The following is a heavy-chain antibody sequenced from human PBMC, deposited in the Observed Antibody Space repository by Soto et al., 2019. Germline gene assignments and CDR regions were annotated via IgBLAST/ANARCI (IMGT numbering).Heavy chain of an antibody. D-gene: IGHD1-26*01. CDR2: ISYDGSNK. J-gene: IGHJ4*02. CDR3: ANTGGSYHQGYYFDY. Sequence: GGSLRLSCAASGFTFSGYGMHWVRQAPGKGLEWVAVISYDGSNKYYADSVKGRFTISRDNSKNTLYLQMNSLRAEDTAVYYCANTGGSYHQGYYFDYWGQGTLVTVSS. CDR1: GFTFSGYG. V-gene: IGHV3-30*18.